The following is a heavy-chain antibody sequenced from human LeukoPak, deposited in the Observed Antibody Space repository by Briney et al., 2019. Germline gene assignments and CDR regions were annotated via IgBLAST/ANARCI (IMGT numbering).Heavy chain of an antibody. Sequence: PGRSLRLSCAASGFTFDDYAMHWVRHAPGKGLEWVSGISWNSGSIGYADSVKGRFTISRDNAKNSLYLQMNSLRAEDMALYYCAKDRARQITGTTVDYWGQGTLVTVSS. D-gene: IGHD1-20*01. CDR3: AKDRARQITGTTVDY. CDR2: ISWNSGSI. CDR1: GFTFDDYA. V-gene: IGHV3-9*03. J-gene: IGHJ4*02.